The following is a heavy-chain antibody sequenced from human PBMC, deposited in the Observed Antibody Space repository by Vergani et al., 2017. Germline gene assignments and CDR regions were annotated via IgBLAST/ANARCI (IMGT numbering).Heavy chain of an antibody. CDR3: ARLSILITFGGVIADGPDY. Sequence: QVQLQESGPGLVKPSETLSLTCAVSGYSISSGYYWGWIRQPPGKGLEWIGSIYHSGSTYYNPSLKSRVTISVYTSKNQFSRKLSSVTSADTAVYYCARLSILITFGGVIADGPDYWGQGTLVTVSS. CDR2: IYHSGST. CDR1: GYSISSGYY. V-gene: IGHV4-38-2*01. D-gene: IGHD3-16*02. J-gene: IGHJ4*02.